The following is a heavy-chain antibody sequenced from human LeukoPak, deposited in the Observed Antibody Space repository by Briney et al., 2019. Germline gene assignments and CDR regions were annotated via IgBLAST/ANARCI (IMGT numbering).Heavy chain of an antibody. CDR1: GFTFSSHA. Sequence: GGSLRLSCAASGFTFSSHAMSWVRQAPGKGLEWVSGISGSGGSTYYADSVKGRFTISRDNSKNTLYLQMNSLRAEDTAIYYCARAVAGNFDYWGQGTLVTVSS. D-gene: IGHD6-19*01. CDR3: ARAVAGNFDY. J-gene: IGHJ4*02. CDR2: ISGSGGST. V-gene: IGHV3-23*01.